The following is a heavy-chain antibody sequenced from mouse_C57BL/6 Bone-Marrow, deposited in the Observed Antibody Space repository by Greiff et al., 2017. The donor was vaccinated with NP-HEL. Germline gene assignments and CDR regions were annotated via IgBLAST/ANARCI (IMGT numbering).Heavy chain of an antibody. V-gene: IGHV1-81*01. CDR3: ARRACYYDYPWFAY. CDR2: IYPRSGNT. J-gene: IGHJ3*01. D-gene: IGHD2-4*01. CDR1: DYTFTSYG. Sequence: VQLQQSGAELARPGASVKLSCKASDYTFTSYGISWVKQRTGQGLEWIGEIYPRSGNTYYNEKFKGKATLTADKSSSTAYMELRSLTSEDSAVYFCARRACYYDYPWFAYWGQGTLVTVSA.